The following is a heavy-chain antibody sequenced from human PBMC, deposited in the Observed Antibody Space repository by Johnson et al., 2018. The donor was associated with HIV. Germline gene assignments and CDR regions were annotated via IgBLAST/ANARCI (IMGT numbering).Heavy chain of an antibody. V-gene: IGHV3-9*01. J-gene: IGHJ3*02. D-gene: IGHD2-2*01. CDR1: GFTFDDYA. Sequence: VQLVESGGGLVQPGGSLRLSCAASGFTFDDYAMHWVRQAPGKGLEWVSGISWNGGSTGYADSVKGRFTISRDNSKNTLYLQMNSLRAEDTAVYYCAKARGGYCSSTSCFAFDIWGQGTMVTVSS. CDR2: ISWNGGST. CDR3: AKARGGYCSSTSCFAFDI.